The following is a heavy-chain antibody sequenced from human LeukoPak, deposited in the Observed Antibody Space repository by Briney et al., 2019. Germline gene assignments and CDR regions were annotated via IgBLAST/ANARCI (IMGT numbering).Heavy chain of an antibody. V-gene: IGHV1-46*01. Sequence: ASVKVSCKASGYTFTNYYIHWVRQAPGQGLEWLGRSTHAAQDFQGRVSLTSDTSTSTVYMELRSLRSEDTAVYYCARGRLGYCSGGSCYSDYWGQGTLVTVSS. J-gene: IGHJ4*02. D-gene: IGHD2-15*01. CDR2: ST. CDR3: ARGRLGYCSGGSCYSDY. CDR1: GYTFTNYY.